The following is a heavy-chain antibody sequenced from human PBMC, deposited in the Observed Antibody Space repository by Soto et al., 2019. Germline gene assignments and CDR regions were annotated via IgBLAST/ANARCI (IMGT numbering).Heavy chain of an antibody. CDR3: ARGGSSSDNGMDV. CDR1: GFSFSTYS. V-gene: IGHV3-48*02. Sequence: EVQLVESGGGLVQPGGSLSLSCAASGFSFSTYSMTWCRQAPGKGLEWVSYISSRSYTIYYVDSVKGRFTISRDNAKNSLYLQMNSLRDEDTAVYYCARGGSSSDNGMDVWGQGTTVTVSS. D-gene: IGHD6-6*01. CDR2: ISSRSYTI. J-gene: IGHJ6*02.